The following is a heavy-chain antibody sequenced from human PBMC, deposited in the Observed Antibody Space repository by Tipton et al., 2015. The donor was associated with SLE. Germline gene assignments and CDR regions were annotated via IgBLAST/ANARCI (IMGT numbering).Heavy chain of an antibody. J-gene: IGHJ3*02. CDR3: TTDRSYYDFWSGPDAFDI. Sequence: GSLRLSCAASGFTFSNAWMSWVRQAPGKGLEWVGRIKSKTDGGTTDYAAPVKGRFTTSRDDSKNTLYLQMNSLKTEDTAVYYCTTDRSYYDFWSGPDAFDIWGQGTMVTVSS. CDR1: GFTFSNAW. CDR2: IKSKTDGGTT. V-gene: IGHV3-15*01. D-gene: IGHD3-3*01.